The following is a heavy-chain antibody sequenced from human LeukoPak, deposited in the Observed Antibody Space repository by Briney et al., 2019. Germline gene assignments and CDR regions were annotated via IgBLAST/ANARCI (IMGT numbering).Heavy chain of an antibody. CDR1: GFTFSSYA. CDR2: ISYDGSSK. CDR3: GRLLGFWSGYDY. Sequence: GGSLRLSCAASGFTFSSYAMHWVRQAPGKGLEWVAVISYDGSSKYYADSVKGRFTISRDNSKNTLYLQMNSLRAEDTAVYYCGRLLGFWSGYDYWGQGTLVTVSS. D-gene: IGHD3-3*01. J-gene: IGHJ4*02. V-gene: IGHV3-30-3*01.